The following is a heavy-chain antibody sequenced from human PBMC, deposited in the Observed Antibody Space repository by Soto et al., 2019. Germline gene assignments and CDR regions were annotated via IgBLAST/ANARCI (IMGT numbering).Heavy chain of an antibody. CDR3: ARTYPTTTGCQAHGIDV. CDR1: GGSVSSGSYY. Sequence: SETLSLTCTVSGGSVSSGSYYWTWIRQPPGKGLEWLGYIYYSGTTNYNPPLKSRITISVETSGNQFSLRLSSVTAADTAVYFCARTYPTTTGCQAHGIDVWGQRTTVTVSS. D-gene: IGHD4-4*01. V-gene: IGHV4-61*01. J-gene: IGHJ6*02. CDR2: IYYSGTT.